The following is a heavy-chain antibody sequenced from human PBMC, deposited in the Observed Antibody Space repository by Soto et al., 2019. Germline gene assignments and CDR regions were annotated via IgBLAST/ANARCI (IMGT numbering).Heavy chain of an antibody. CDR1: GYTFTGYY. D-gene: IGHD2-2*02. CDR2: INPNSGGT. CDR3: ARGGQAYCSSTSCYILYYYYYGMDV. Sequence: ASVKVSCKASGYTFTGYYMHWVRQAPGQGLEWMGWINPNSGGTNYAQKFQGRVTMTRDTSISTAYMELSRLRSDDTAVYYCARGGQAYCSSTSCYILYYYYYGMDVWGQGTTVTVYS. J-gene: IGHJ6*02. V-gene: IGHV1-2*02.